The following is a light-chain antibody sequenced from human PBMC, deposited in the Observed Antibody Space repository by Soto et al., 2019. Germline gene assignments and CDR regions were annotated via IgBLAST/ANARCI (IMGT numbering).Light chain of an antibody. CDR2: GAS. CDR1: QSVSSSY. V-gene: IGKV3-20*01. J-gene: IGKJ1*01. CDR3: QQYGDSPWT. Sequence: IVLTQSPCTLSLSPGERATLSCRASQSVSSSYLAWYQQKPGQAPRLLIYGASSRATGVPARFSGSGSRTDFTLTISRPEPEDFAVYYCQQYGDSPWTFGQGTKVDI.